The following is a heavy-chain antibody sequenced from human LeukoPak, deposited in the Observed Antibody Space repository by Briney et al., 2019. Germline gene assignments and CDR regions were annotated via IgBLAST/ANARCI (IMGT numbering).Heavy chain of an antibody. CDR1: GDSTSNFY. CDR3: ALAPNSNWFDF. J-gene: IGHJ5*01. D-gene: IGHD2-8*01. V-gene: IGHV4-59*03. CDR2: IHYSGSS. Sequence: SETLSLTSTVSGDSTSNFYWNWIRPSPGKGLEWIGNIHYSGSSVYNPSLKSRGTISIDTSRRQFFLKLNSVTAADTAVYFCALAPNSNWFDFWGPGTLVTVSS.